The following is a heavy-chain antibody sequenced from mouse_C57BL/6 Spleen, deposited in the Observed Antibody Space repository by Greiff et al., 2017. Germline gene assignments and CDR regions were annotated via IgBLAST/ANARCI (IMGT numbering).Heavy chain of an antibody. CDR1: GFTFSDYG. Sequence: EVKLMESGGGLVKPGGSLKLSCAASGFTFSDYGMHWVRQAPEKGLEWVAYISSGSSTIYYADTVKGRFTISRDNAKTTLFLQMTSLRSEDTAMYYGARPNYYGSRDWYFDVWGTGTTVTVSS. CDR3: ARPNYYGSRDWYFDV. D-gene: IGHD1-1*01. V-gene: IGHV5-17*01. CDR2: ISSGSSTI. J-gene: IGHJ1*03.